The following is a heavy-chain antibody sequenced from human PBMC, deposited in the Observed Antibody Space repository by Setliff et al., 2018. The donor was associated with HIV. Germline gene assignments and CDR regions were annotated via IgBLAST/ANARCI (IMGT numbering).Heavy chain of an antibody. D-gene: IGHD4-17*01. J-gene: IGHJ5*02. CDR2: IIPMYGSV. CDR3: ARAPGDYEVWFDP. Sequence: SVKVSCKASGGTFSSQAINWVRQAPGQGLEWMGGIIPMYGSVDYAQKFQGRVTITTDESTSTAYMELSRLRSEDTAAYYCARAPGDYEVWFDPWGQGTLVTVS. CDR1: GGTFSSQA. V-gene: IGHV1-69*05.